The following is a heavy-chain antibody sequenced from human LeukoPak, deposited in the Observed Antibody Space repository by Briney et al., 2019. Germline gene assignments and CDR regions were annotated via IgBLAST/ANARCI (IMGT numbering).Heavy chain of an antibody. CDR1: GFTFSNYG. J-gene: IGHJ4*02. D-gene: IGHD6-19*01. Sequence: GGSLRLSCSASGFTFSNYGMHWVRQAPGKGLEWVAVISYDGSNTFYADSVKGRFTISRDNSKNTLYLQVNSLRAEDTAVYYCAKDPHSSGWYFTAFDYWGQGTLVTVSS. CDR2: ISYDGSNT. V-gene: IGHV3-30*18. CDR3: AKDPHSSGWYFTAFDY.